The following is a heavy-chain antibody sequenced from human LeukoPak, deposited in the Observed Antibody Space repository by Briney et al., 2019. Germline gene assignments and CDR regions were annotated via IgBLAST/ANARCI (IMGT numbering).Heavy chain of an antibody. CDR1: GFTFSSYA. CDR3: AREGRYYYGSGSSGIDY. J-gene: IGHJ4*02. V-gene: IGHV3-30-3*01. D-gene: IGHD3-10*01. Sequence: PGRSLRLSCAASGFTFSSYAMHWVRQAPGKGLERVAVISYDGSNKYYADSVKGRFTISRDNSKNTLYLQMNSLRAEDTAVYYCAREGRYYYGSGSSGIDYWGQGTLVTVSS. CDR2: ISYDGSNK.